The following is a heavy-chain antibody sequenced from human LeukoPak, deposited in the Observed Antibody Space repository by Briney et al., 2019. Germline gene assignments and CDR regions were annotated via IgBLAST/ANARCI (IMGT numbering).Heavy chain of an antibody. CDR3: AKEYFPYSSSLLGAFDI. J-gene: IGHJ3*02. D-gene: IGHD6-13*01. CDR1: GFTFDDYA. CDR2: ISWNSGSI. Sequence: GGSLRLSCAASGFTFDDYAMRWVRQAPGKGLEWVSGISWNSGSIGYADSVKGRFTISRDNAKNSLYLQMNSLRAEDTALYYCAKEYFPYSSSLLGAFDIWGQGTMVTVSS. V-gene: IGHV3-9*01.